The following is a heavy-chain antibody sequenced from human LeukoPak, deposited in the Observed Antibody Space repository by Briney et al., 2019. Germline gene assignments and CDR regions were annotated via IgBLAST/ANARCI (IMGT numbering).Heavy chain of an antibody. V-gene: IGHV3-30*18. D-gene: IGHD6-13*01. CDR2: ISYDGSNK. CDR3: AKGGPFSGIAAAGTPLNY. J-gene: IGHJ4*02. Sequence: GGSLRLSCAASGFTFSSYGMHWVRQAPGKGLEWVAVISYDGSNKYYADSVKGRFTISRDNSKNTLYLQMNSLRAEDTAVYYCAKGGPFSGIAAAGTPLNYWGQGTLVTVSS. CDR1: GFTFSSYG.